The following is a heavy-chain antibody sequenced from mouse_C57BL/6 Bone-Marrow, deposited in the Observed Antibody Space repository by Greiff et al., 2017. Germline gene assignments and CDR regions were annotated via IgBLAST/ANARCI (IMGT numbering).Heavy chain of an antibody. CDR3: ARRDYYDYAWFAY. CDR2: IYPRSGNT. Sequence: QVQLQQSGAELARPGASVKLSCKASGYTFTSYGISWVKQRTGQGLEWIGEIYPRSGNTYYNAKFKGKATLTADKSSSTAYMELRSLTSEDSAVYFCARRDYYDYAWFAYWGQGTLVTVSA. V-gene: IGHV1-81*01. CDR1: GYTFTSYG. J-gene: IGHJ3*01. D-gene: IGHD2-4*01.